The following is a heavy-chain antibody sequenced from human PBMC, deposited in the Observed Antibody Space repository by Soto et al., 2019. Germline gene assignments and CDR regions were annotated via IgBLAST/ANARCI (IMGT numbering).Heavy chain of an antibody. CDR2: ISGSGGST. D-gene: IGHD3-3*01. Sequence: GGSLRLSCAASGFTFSSYAMSWVRQAPGKGLEWVSAISGSGGSTYYADSVKGRFTISRDNSKNTLYLQMNSLRAEDTAVYYCAKDRADYPITIFGAGYFDYWGQGTLVTVSS. J-gene: IGHJ4*02. CDR1: GFTFSSYA. CDR3: AKDRADYPITIFGAGYFDY. V-gene: IGHV3-23*01.